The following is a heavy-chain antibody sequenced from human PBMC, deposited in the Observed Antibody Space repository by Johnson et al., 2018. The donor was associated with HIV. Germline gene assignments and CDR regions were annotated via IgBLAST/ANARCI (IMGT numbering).Heavy chain of an antibody. D-gene: IGHD1-26*01. Sequence: MLLVESGGGLVQPGGSLRLSCAASGFTFSDYYMSWVRQAPGKGLEWVSVVYSGGYTYYADSVKGRFTISRDTSKNTLYLQMKSLRAEDTALYYCARAYSYGALDIWGQGTMVTVSS. CDR3: ARAYSYGALDI. CDR2: VYSGGYT. CDR1: GFTFSDYY. J-gene: IGHJ3*02. V-gene: IGHV3-66*01.